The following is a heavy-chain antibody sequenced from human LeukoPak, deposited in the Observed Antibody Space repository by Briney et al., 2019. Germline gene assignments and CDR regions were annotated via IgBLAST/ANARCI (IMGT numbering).Heavy chain of an antibody. V-gene: IGHV1-2*02. J-gene: IGHJ4*02. CDR2: INPNSGGT. Sequence: GASVKVSCKASGYTFTGYYMHSVRQAPGQGLEWMGWINPNSGGTNYAQKFQGRVTMTRDTSISTAYMELSRLRSDDTAVYYCARDGSSYSRYYFDYWGQGTLVTVSS. D-gene: IGHD6-13*01. CDR1: GYTFTGYY. CDR3: ARDGSSYSRYYFDY.